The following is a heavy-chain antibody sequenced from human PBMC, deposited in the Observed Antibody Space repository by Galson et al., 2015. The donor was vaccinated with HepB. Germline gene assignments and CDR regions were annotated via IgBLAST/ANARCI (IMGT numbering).Heavy chain of an antibody. CDR2: IIPILGIA. V-gene: IGHV1-69*04. D-gene: IGHD3-10*01. Sequence: SVKVSCKASGGTFSSYAISWVRQAPGQGLEWMGRIIPILGIANYAQKFQGRVTITADKSTSTAYMELSSLRSEDTAVYYCAREERPHGITMVRGDDLYYFDYWGQGTLVTVSS. CDR3: AREERPHGITMVRGDDLYYFDY. CDR1: GGTFSSYA. J-gene: IGHJ4*02.